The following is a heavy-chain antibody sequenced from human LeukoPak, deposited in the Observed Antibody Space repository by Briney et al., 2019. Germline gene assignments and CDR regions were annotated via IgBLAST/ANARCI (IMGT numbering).Heavy chain of an antibody. Sequence: SETLSLTCTVSGGSISSGGYYWSWIRQHPGKGLEWIGYIYYSGSTYYNPSLKSRVTISVDTSKNQFSLKLSSVTAADTAVYYCARDPLYCSSTTCYTDNNCFDPWGQGTLVTVSS. CDR1: GGSISSGGYY. CDR2: IYYSGST. D-gene: IGHD2-2*02. CDR3: ARDPLYCSSTTCYTDNNCFDP. J-gene: IGHJ5*02. V-gene: IGHV4-31*03.